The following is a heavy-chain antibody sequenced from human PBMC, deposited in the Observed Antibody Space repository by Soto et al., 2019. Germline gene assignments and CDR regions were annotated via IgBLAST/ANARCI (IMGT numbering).Heavy chain of an antibody. D-gene: IGHD2-15*01. V-gene: IGHV4-59*01. J-gene: IGHJ4*02. CDR2: IYYSGST. CDR1: GGSISSYY. CDR3: ARGGVAAPRTLFDY. Sequence: SETLSLTCTVSGGSISSYYWSWIRQPPGKGLEWIGYIYYSGSTNYNPSLKSRVTISVDTSKNQFSLKLSSVTAADTAVYYCARGGVAAPRTLFDYWGQGTLVTVSS.